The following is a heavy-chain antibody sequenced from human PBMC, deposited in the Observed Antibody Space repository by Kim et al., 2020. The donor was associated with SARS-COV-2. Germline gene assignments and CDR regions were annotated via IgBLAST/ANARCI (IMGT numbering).Heavy chain of an antibody. Sequence: KEEGTQKFYVESVKGRFTIARENAKNSLYLQMNSLRVEETAVYYCARSRDYGGQGTLVTVSS. V-gene: IGHV3-7*01. CDR2: KEEGTQK. J-gene: IGHJ4*02. CDR3: ARSRDY.